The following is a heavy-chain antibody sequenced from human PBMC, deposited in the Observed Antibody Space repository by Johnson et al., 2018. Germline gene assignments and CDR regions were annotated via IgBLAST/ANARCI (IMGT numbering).Heavy chain of an antibody. J-gene: IGHJ6*02. Sequence: VQLVETGGGVVHSGGSLRLSCAASCFTLSSYDMHWVRQVPGKGLEWVAGVSSDGYNKYYGDSVKGRFTISRDNSKNTLNLQMDSLRVEDTAVYYCARRHALDVWGQGTTVTVSS. V-gene: IGHV3-33*05. CDR1: CFTLSSYD. CDR3: ARRHALDV. CDR2: VSSDGYNK.